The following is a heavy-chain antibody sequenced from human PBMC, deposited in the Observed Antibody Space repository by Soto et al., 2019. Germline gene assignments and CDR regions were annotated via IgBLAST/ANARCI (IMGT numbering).Heavy chain of an antibody. Sequence: QVQLVESGGGVVQPGRSLRLSCAASGFTFSSYDMHWVRQAPGKGLEWVAVISYYGSTKYYEDSVKGRFTISRDNSKNTQYLQMNGLRAEDKAVYYCSRALAYWGQGTLVTVSS. D-gene: IGHD3-16*01. CDR3: SRALAY. CDR1: GFTFSSYD. CDR2: ISYYGSTK. J-gene: IGHJ4*02. V-gene: IGHV3-30-3*01.